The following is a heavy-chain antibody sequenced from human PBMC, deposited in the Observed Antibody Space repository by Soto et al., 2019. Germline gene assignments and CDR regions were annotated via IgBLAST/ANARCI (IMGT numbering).Heavy chain of an antibody. D-gene: IGHD6-6*01. CDR3: ARGGAARLKFDY. CDR1: GFTFSSYA. V-gene: IGHV3-30-3*01. Sequence: QVQLVESGGGVVQPGRSLRLSCAASGFTFSSYAMHWVRQAPGKGLEWVAVISYDGSNKYYADSVKGRFTISRDNSKNTLYLHMNSLRAEDTAVYYCARGGAARLKFDYWGQGTLVTVSS. CDR2: ISYDGSNK. J-gene: IGHJ4*02.